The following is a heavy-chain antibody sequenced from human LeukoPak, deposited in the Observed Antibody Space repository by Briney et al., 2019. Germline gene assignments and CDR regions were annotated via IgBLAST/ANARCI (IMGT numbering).Heavy chain of an antibody. Sequence: PGGSLTLSCAASGFTFSSYDMHWVRQAPGKGLEWVAFIRYDGTNKYYADSVKGRFTISSDNSKNTLYLQMNSLRAGDTAVYYCAKDRESNIVLVPAAVDYWGQGTLVTVSS. CDR1: GFTFSSYD. D-gene: IGHD2-2*01. V-gene: IGHV3-30*02. CDR3: AKDRESNIVLVPAAVDY. J-gene: IGHJ4*02. CDR2: IRYDGTNK.